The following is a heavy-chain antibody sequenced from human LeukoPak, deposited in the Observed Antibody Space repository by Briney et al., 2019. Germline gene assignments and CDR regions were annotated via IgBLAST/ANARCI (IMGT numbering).Heavy chain of an antibody. J-gene: IGHJ4*02. CDR1: GFTFSSYA. CDR3: AKDYPSPLGDY. V-gene: IGHV3-23*01. Sequence: PGGSLRLSCAVSGFTFSSYAMSWVRQAPGKGLEWVSAISDSGSSTYHIDSVKGRFTTSRDNSKNTLYLQMNSLRAEDTAVYYCAKDYPSPLGDYWGQGTLVTVSS. CDR2: ISDSGSST. D-gene: IGHD2-2*01.